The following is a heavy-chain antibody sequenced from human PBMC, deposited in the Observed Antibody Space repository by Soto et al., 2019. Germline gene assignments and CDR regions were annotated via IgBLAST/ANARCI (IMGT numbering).Heavy chain of an antibody. V-gene: IGHV3-74*01. J-gene: IGHJ6*02. D-gene: IGHD3-3*01. CDR1: GFTFSSYW. CDR3: ARDSYTYYDFWSGYLANLDYYYYYGMDV. Sequence: SVGSLRLSCAASGFTFSSYWMHWVRQAPGKGLVWVSRINSDGSSTSYADSVKGRFTISRDNAKNTLYLQMNSLRAEDTAVYYCARDSYTYYDFWSGYLANLDYYYYYGMDVWGQGTTVTVSS. CDR2: INSDGSST.